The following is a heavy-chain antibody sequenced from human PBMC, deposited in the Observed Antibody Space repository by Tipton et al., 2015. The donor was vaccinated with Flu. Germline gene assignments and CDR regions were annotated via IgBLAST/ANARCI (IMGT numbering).Heavy chain of an antibody. V-gene: IGHV4-39*07. CDR1: GGSVSSSDFY. CDR2: IFHSGTT. Sequence: TLSLTCTVSGGSVSSSDFYWGWVRQPPGKGPEWIGSIFHSGTTYYDLSLQSRVTISLDTSKNQFSLKMKSVTVADTAVYYCTGQVEAATRSSSWGQGTLVTVSS. CDR3: TGQVEAATRSSS. D-gene: IGHD2-15*01. J-gene: IGHJ4*02.